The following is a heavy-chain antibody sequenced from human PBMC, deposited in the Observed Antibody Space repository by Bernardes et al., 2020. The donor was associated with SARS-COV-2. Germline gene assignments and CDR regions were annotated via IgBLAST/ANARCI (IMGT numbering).Heavy chain of an antibody. J-gene: IGHJ4*02. Sequence: ASVKVSCKASGYTFTDYYMHWVRQAPGQGLEWMGWMNSNSGGTNYAQKFQGRVTMTRDTSISTAYMELSRLRSDDTAVYYCARSLWKLIDYWGQGTLVTVSS. D-gene: IGHD3-10*01. V-gene: IGHV1-2*02. CDR3: ARSLWKLIDY. CDR2: MNSNSGGT. CDR1: GYTFTDYY.